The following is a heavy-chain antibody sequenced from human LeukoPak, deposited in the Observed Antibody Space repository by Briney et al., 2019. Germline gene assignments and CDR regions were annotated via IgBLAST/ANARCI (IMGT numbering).Heavy chain of an antibody. V-gene: IGHV4-39*07. CDR3: ARGRYCSSTSCRRYYFDY. J-gene: IGHJ4*02. D-gene: IGHD2-2*01. CDR1: GGSISSSSYY. CDR2: IYYSGST. Sequence: SETLSLTCTVSGGSISSSSYYWGWIRQPPGKGLEWIGSIYYSGSTNYNPSLKSRVTISVDTSKNQFSLKLSSVTAADTAVYYCARGRYCSSTSCRRYYFDYWGQGTLVTVSP.